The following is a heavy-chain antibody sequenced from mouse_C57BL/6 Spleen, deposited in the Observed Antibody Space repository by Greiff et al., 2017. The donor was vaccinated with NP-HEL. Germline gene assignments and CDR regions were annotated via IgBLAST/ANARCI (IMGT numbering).Heavy chain of an antibody. CDR1: GFTFSSYG. Sequence: EVMLVESGGDLVKPGGSLKLSCAASGFTFSSYGMSWVRQTPDKRLEWVATISSGGSYTYYPDSVKGRFTISRDNAKNTLYLQMSSLKSEDTAMYYCARDYYGNYSVWGTGTTVTVSS. CDR3: ARDYYGNYSV. V-gene: IGHV5-6*01. D-gene: IGHD2-1*01. CDR2: ISSGGSYT. J-gene: IGHJ1*03.